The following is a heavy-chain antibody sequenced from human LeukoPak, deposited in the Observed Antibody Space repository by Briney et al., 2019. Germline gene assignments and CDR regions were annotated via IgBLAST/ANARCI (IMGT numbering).Heavy chain of an antibody. Sequence: SQSLSLTCTVSGGSISDYYWSWIRQPPGKGLEWIGWIFGSRSYNYNYKPFLQSRLTITVDTSKNQFSLKLTSATAADTAVYYCAREKDTGSNHAKIRYDIWGQGTMVAVSS. CDR2: IFGSRSY. V-gene: IGHV4-59*01. CDR3: AREKDTGSNHAKIRYDI. J-gene: IGHJ3*02. D-gene: IGHD1-26*01. CDR1: GGSISDYY.